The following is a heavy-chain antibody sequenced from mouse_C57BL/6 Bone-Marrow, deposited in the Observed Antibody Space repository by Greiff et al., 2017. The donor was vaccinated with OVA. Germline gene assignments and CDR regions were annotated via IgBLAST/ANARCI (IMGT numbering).Heavy chain of an antibody. V-gene: IGHV5-4*01. J-gene: IGHJ3*01. CDR1: GFTFSSYA. D-gene: IGHD6-1*01. CDR3: ARDRQAWFAY. Sequence: EVKVVESGGGLVKPGGSLKLSCAASGFTFSSYAMSWVRQTPEKRLEWVATISDGGSYTYYPENVKGRFTISRDNAKNNLYLQMSHLKSEDTAMYYWARDRQAWFAYWGQGTLVTVSA. CDR2: ISDGGSYT.